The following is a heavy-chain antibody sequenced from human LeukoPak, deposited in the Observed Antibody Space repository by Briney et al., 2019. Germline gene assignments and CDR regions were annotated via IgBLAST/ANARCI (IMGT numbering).Heavy chain of an antibody. Sequence: ASVKVSCKASGYIFTNYVIHWVRQAPGQRLEWMGWINAGNGNTKYSQKFQGRVTITKDTSASTANMELSSLRSEDTAVYYCARDLVVLTGYSTYEDAFDIWGQGTMVTVSS. D-gene: IGHD3-9*01. CDR1: GYIFTNYV. J-gene: IGHJ3*02. CDR2: INAGNGNT. CDR3: ARDLVVLTGYSTYEDAFDI. V-gene: IGHV1-3*01.